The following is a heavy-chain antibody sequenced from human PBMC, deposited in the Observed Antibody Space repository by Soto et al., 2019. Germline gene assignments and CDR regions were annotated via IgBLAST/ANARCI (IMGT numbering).Heavy chain of an antibody. Sequence: GGSLRLSCAASGFTFSSYEMNWVRQAPGKGLEWVSYISSSGSTIYYADSVKGRFTISRDNAKNSLYLQMNSLRAEDTAVYYCARNRGYSYGYFDYWGQGTLVTVSS. V-gene: IGHV3-48*03. CDR1: GFTFSSYE. CDR2: ISSSGSTI. D-gene: IGHD5-18*01. CDR3: ARNRGYSYGYFDY. J-gene: IGHJ4*02.